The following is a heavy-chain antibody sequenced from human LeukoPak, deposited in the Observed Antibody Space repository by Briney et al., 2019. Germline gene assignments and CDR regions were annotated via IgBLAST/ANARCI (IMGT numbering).Heavy chain of an antibody. CDR3: ARAVAGNDF. D-gene: IGHD6-19*01. V-gene: IGHV4-34*01. CDR1: GGPFSGYY. Sequence: SETLSLTCAVYGGPFSGYYWSWIRQPPGKGLEWIGEINHSGSTNYNPSLKSRVTISVDTSKNQFSLKLSSVTAADTAVYYCARAVAGNDFWGQGTLVTVSS. CDR2: INHSGST. J-gene: IGHJ4*02.